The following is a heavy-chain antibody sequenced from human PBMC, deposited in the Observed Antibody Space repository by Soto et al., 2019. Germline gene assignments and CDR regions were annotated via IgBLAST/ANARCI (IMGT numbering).Heavy chain of an antibody. CDR3: ARDAQHLANYGMDV. CDR2: LWAGGNIR. CDR1: GFSFSSHG. Sequence: QVQLVESGGNVVQPGRSLRLSCAASGFSFSSHGMHWVRQAPGKGLEWVAHLWAGGNIRYYAYSVKGRFTISSDHSKNTLALQMDSLGAEDKAVYYCARDAQHLANYGMDVWGQGTTVTVSS. J-gene: IGHJ6*02. V-gene: IGHV3-33*01. D-gene: IGHD3-3*02.